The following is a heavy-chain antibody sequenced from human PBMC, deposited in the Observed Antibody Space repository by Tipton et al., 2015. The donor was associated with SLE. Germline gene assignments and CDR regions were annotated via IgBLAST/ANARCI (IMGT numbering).Heavy chain of an antibody. V-gene: IGHV3-74*01. Sequence: GSLRLSCAASGFPFNTYWMNWVRQVPGKGLVWVSRINSDGSNTNYADSAKGRFTISRDNAKNTLYLQMNSLRAEDTAVYYCVRATYTTSRFDYWGQGTLVTVSS. D-gene: IGHD3-16*01. CDR1: GFPFNTYW. CDR2: INSDGSNT. J-gene: IGHJ4*02. CDR3: VRATYTTSRFDY.